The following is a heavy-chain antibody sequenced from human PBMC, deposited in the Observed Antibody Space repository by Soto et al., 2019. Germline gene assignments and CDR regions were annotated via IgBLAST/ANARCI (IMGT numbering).Heavy chain of an antibody. V-gene: IGHV4-59*01. CDR2: VFYGGRT. CDR1: GGSLNGFY. Sequence: PSETLSLTCSVSGGSLNGFYWSWIRQSPGKGLEWIGFVFYGGRTNYNPSLKSRVTMSIDTSKNQFSLGLKSMTAEDAGLYYCARGQWELVFCGQGIKVTVSS. D-gene: IGHD1-26*01. CDR3: ARGQWELVF. J-gene: IGHJ4*02.